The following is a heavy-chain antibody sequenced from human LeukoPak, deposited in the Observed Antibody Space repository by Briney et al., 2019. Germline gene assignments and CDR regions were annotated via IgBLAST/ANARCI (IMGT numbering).Heavy chain of an antibody. D-gene: IGHD2-2*01. CDR2: ISYDGSNK. CDR1: GFTFSSYA. Sequence: GGSLRLSCAASGFTFSSYAMHWVRQAPGKGLEWVAVISYDGSNKYYTDSVKGRFTISSDNSKNTLYLQMNSLRAEDTAVYYCARAPIVVVPAAEYYFDYWGQGTLVTVSS. CDR3: ARAPIVVVPAAEYYFDY. J-gene: IGHJ4*02. V-gene: IGHV3-30-3*01.